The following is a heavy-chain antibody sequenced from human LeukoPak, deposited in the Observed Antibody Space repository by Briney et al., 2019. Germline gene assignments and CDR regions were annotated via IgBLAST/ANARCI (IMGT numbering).Heavy chain of an antibody. Sequence: SETLSLTCTASGGSFSNYYWSWIRQPPGKGLEWIGSIYYSGSTNYNPSLKSRVTISVDTSKNQFSLNLSSVTAADTAVYYWARHPTALVSYGFDPWGQGTLVTVSS. CDR3: ARHPTALVSYGFDP. J-gene: IGHJ5*02. V-gene: IGHV4-59*08. CDR2: IYYSGST. CDR1: GGSFSNYY. D-gene: IGHD5-18*01.